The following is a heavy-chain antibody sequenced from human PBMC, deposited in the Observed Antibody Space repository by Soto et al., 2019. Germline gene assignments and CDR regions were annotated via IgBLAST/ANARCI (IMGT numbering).Heavy chain of an antibody. Sequence: SETLSLTCTVSGGSISSGGYYWSWIRQHPGKGLEWIGYIYYSGSTYYNPSLKSRVTISVDTSKNQFSLKLSSVTAADTAVYYCARELLAGTTGAFDYWGQGTLVTVSS. CDR1: GGSISSGGYY. CDR3: ARELLAGTTGAFDY. J-gene: IGHJ4*02. CDR2: IYYSGST. D-gene: IGHD1-7*01. V-gene: IGHV4-31*03.